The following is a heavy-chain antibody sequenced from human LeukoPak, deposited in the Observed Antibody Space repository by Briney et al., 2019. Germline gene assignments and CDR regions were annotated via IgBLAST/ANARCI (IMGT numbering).Heavy chain of an antibody. D-gene: IGHD6-13*01. V-gene: IGHV3-11*04. CDR3: ARESAAAGSNWFDP. CDR1: GFTFSDYY. CDR2: ISSSGGTI. J-gene: IGHJ5*02. Sequence: GGSLRLSCAASGFTFSDYYMSWIRQAPGKGLEGGSYISSSGGTISYADSVKGRFTISRDNVKNSLYLQINSLTAEDMAVYYCARESAAAGSNWFDPWGQGTLVTVSS.